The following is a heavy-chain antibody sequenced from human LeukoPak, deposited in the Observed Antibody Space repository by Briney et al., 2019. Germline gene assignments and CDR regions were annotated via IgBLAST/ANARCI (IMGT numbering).Heavy chain of an antibody. CDR3: ARWNSVGGNYSFDL. V-gene: IGHV4-38-2*02. CDR1: GYSITSGYD. J-gene: IGHJ2*01. D-gene: IGHD1/OR15-1a*01. CDR2: IYYRRTT. Sequence: PSETLSLTCTVSGYSITSGYDWGWIRQPPGKGLEWIASIYYRRTTYYNPSLKSRVTISINTSTNQFSLRLSSMTAADTAVYYCARWNSVGGNYSFDLWGRGTRATVPS.